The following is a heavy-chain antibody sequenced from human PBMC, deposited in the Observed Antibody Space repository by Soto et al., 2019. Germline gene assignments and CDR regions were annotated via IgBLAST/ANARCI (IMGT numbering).Heavy chain of an antibody. CDR1: GGSVSSGSYY. Sequence: ASETLSLTCTVSGGSVSSGSYYWSWIRQPPGKGLEWIGYIYYSGSTNYNPSLKSRVTISVDTSKNQFSLKLSSVTAADTAVYYCARGAGSSSWYRGYYYGMDVWGQGTTVTVSS. D-gene: IGHD6-13*01. CDR2: IYYSGST. CDR3: ARGAGSSSWYRGYYYGMDV. J-gene: IGHJ6*02. V-gene: IGHV4-61*01.